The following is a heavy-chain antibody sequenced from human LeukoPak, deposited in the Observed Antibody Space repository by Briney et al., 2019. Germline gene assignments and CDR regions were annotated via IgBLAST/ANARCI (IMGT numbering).Heavy chain of an antibody. V-gene: IGHV1-8*03. D-gene: IGHD2-2*01. Sequence: ASVKVSCKASGYTFTSYDINWVRQATGQGLEWMGWMNPNSGNTGYAQKFQGRVTITGNTSISTAYMELSSLRSEDTAVYYCARGGFWAEYQLLFSDAFDIWGQGTMVTVSS. CDR3: ARGGFWAEYQLLFSDAFDI. J-gene: IGHJ3*02. CDR2: MNPNSGNT. CDR1: GYTFTSYD.